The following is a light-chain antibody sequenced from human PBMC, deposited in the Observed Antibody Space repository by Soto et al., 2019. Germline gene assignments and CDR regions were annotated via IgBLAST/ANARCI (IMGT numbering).Light chain of an antibody. CDR3: QQRSNWPIT. CDR2: DAS. V-gene: IGKV3-11*01. CDR1: QSVSSY. J-gene: IGKJ5*01. Sequence: EIVLPQSPATLSLSPGERATLSCRASQSVSSYLAWYQQRPGQAPRLLIYDASKRAPGIPARFSGSGSGTDFTLTISSLEPEDFAVYYCQQRSNWPITFCQGTRLEIK.